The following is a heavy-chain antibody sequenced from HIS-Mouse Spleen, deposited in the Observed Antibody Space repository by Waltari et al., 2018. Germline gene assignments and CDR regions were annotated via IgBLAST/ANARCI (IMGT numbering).Heavy chain of an antibody. Sequence: EVKLVESGGGLVQRGGSRGLSCAASGFTVSSKYMSWVRQAQGKGLECVSVIYCGVSTSAAAPLQCRFTSSSDNSKTTLYLQLNSLRAEDTAVYYCARFGSTVTTTVDYWGHGTLVTVSS. D-gene: IGHD4-4*01. CDR1: GFTVSSKY. V-gene: IGHV3-53*01. CDR3: ARFGSTVTTTVDY. J-gene: IGHJ4*01. CDR2: IYCGVST.